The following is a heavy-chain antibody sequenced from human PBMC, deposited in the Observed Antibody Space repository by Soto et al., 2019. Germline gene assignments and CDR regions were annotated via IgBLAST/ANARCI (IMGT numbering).Heavy chain of an antibody. CDR1: GFTFSSYS. J-gene: IGHJ6*02. Sequence: GGSLRLSCAASGFTFSSYSMNWVRQAPGKGLEWVSSISSSSSYIYYADSVKGRFTISRDNAKNSLYLQMNSLRAEDTAVYYCARDRFDYGDYVMVTTPYYYGMDVWGQGTTVTVSS. CDR2: ISSSSSYI. D-gene: IGHD4-17*01. CDR3: ARDRFDYGDYVMVTTPYYYGMDV. V-gene: IGHV3-21*01.